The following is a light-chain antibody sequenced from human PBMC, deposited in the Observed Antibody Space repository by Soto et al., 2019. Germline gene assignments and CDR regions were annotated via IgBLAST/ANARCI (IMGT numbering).Light chain of an antibody. J-gene: IGKJ4*01. CDR1: QGIRND. V-gene: IGKV1-6*01. Sequence: AIQMTQSPSSPSASLGDRITIPCRASQGIRNDLAWYQQKPGKAPKLLIYAATILQSGVPSRFSGSESGTDFSLTISSLQPEDFATYFCQQSSDFPLTVGGGTKV. CDR3: QQSSDFPLT. CDR2: AAT.